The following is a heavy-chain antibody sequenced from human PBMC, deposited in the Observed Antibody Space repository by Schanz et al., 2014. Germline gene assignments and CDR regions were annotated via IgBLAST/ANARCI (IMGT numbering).Heavy chain of an antibody. CDR3: ARDSRYCTGVDCKGDAFDL. CDR2: IKEDGSKK. D-gene: IGHD2-8*02. CDR1: GFTFTGHW. V-gene: IGHV3-7*01. J-gene: IGHJ3*01. Sequence: DVQLVESGGGLVQPGGSLRLSCAASGFTFTGHWMSWVHQAPGKGLEWVANIKEDGSKKYYVDSVRGRFTISRDNAKNSLYLQLNSLTAEDTAVYHCARDSRYCTGVDCKGDAFDLWGQGTLVTVSS.